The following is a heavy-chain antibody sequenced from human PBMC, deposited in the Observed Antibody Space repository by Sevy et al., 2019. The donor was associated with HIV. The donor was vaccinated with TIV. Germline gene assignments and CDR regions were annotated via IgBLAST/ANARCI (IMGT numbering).Heavy chain of an antibody. D-gene: IGHD3-16*01. CDR1: GFTFNDSA. CDR2: INWNSGSI. J-gene: IGHJ4*02. V-gene: IGHV3-9*01. CDR3: AKCYDLDY. Sequence: GGSLRLSCAASGFTFNDSAVYWVRQAPGKGLEWVSGINWNSGSIGYGDSVKGRFTISRDNAKNSLYLQMNSLGVEDTAFYYCAKCYDLDYWGQGTLVTVSS.